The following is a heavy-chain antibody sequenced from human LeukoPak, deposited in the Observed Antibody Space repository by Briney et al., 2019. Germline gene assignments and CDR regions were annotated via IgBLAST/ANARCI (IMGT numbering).Heavy chain of an antibody. D-gene: IGHD4-17*01. V-gene: IGHV1-69*05. Sequence: SSVKVSFKASGGTFSSYAISWVRQAPGQGLEWMGRIIPIFGTANYAQKFQGRVTITTDESTSTAYMELSSLRSEDTAVYYCASGNKYGDYVPGDYWGQGTLVTVS. J-gene: IGHJ4*02. CDR3: ASGNKYGDYVPGDY. CDR2: IIPIFGTA. CDR1: GGTFSSYA.